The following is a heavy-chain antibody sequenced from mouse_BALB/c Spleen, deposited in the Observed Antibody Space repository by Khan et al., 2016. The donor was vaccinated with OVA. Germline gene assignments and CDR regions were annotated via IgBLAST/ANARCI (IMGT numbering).Heavy chain of an antibody. CDR2: IWAGGST. V-gene: IGHV2-9*02. D-gene: IGHD1-3*01. J-gene: IGHJ2*01. CDR1: GFSLTSYG. CDR3: ARLEDI. Sequence: QVQLKESGPGLVAPSQSLSITCTVSGFSLTSYGVHWVRQPPGQGLEWLGVIWAGGSTNYNSALMSRLSISKDNSKSQVFLKMNSRQTDDTAMYYCARLEDIWGQGTTLTVSS.